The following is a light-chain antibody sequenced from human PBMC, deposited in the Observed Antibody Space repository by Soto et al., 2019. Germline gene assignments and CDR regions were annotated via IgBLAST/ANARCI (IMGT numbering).Light chain of an antibody. CDR1: QHIRSNY. CDR2: GAS. J-gene: IGKJ1*01. Sequence: ESVLTQSPGTLSLSPGERAALSCRASQHIRSNYLAWYQHKPGQAPRLLIYGASSRATGIPDRFSGSGSGTDFTLTISSLQPDDFATYYCQQFAISTTFGQGTKVDIK. CDR3: QQFAISTT. V-gene: IGKV3-20*01.